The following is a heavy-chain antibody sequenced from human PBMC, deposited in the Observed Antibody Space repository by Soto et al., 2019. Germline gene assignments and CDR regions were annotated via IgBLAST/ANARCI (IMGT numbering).Heavy chain of an antibody. CDR3: ARGGDIVARAFDY. CDR1: SGSISSSNW. V-gene: IGHV4-4*02. D-gene: IGHD5-12*01. CDR2: IYHSGST. Sequence: QVQLQESGPGLVKPSGTLSLTCAVSSGSISSSNWWSWVRQPPGKGLEWIGEIYHSGSTNYNPSLKSRFTISVDKSKNQFSLKLSSVTAADTAVYYCARGGDIVARAFDYWGQGTLVTVSS. J-gene: IGHJ4*02.